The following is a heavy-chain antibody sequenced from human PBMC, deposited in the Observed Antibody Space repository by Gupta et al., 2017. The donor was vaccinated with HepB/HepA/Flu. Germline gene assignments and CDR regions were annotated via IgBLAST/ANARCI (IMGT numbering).Heavy chain of an antibody. D-gene: IGHD2-2*02. CDR1: GFTFSSYA. CDR3: AKVLAAILRSHPHYFDY. CDR2: ISGSGGST. V-gene: IGHV3-23*01. J-gene: IGHJ4*02. Sequence: EVQLLESGGGLVQPGGCLRLSCAASGFTFSSYAMSWVRQVPGKGLEWVSAISGSGGSTYYADSVKGRFTISRDNSKNTLYLQMNSLRAEDTAVYYCAKVLAAILRSHPHYFDYWGQGTLVTVSS.